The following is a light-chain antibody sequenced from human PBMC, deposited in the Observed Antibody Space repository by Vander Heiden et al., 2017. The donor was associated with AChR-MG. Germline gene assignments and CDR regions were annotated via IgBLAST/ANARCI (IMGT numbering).Light chain of an antibody. CDR1: SSDVGGYNY. Sequence: QSPLTPPASVSGSPAQSITISCTGTSSDVGGYNYVSWYQQHPGKAPKLMIYDVSNRPSGVSNRFSGSKSGNTASLTISGLQAEDEADYYCSSYTSSSTVVFGGGTKLTVL. V-gene: IGLV2-14*01. CDR3: SSYTSSSTVV. CDR2: DVS. J-gene: IGLJ2*01.